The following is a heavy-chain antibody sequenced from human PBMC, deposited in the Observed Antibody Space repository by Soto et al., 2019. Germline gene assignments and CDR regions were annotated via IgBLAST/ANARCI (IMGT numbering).Heavy chain of an antibody. CDR2: ISAYNGNT. Sequence: VSVNVYWKAAGYGFSIYGISWGRQAPRQGLEWMGWISAYNGNTNYAQKLQGRVTMTTDTSTSTAYMELRSLRSDDTAVYYCARVDLYDFWSGYYTGFDYWGQGTLVTVSS. J-gene: IGHJ4*02. V-gene: IGHV1-18*01. CDR3: ARVDLYDFWSGYYTGFDY. CDR1: GYGFSIYG. D-gene: IGHD3-3*01.